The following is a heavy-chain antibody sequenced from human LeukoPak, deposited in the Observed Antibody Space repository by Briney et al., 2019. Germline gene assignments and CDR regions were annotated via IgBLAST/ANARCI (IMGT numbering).Heavy chain of an antibody. J-gene: IGHJ5*02. CDR3: AKAAGYSTIYLFDP. V-gene: IGHV4-59*01. D-gene: IGHD6-13*01. Sequence: PSETLSLTCTVSGGSISSSHWSWVRRPPGKGLEVIGYIYDRETSNYNPSHKSRVTMSVDTSNNQFSLKLNSVTAADTAVYFCAKAAGYSTIYLFDPGGQGTL. CDR2: IYDRETS. CDR1: GGSISSSH.